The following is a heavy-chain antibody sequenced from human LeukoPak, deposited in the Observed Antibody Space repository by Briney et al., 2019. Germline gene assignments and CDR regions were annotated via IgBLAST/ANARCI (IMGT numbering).Heavy chain of an antibody. Sequence: GGSLRLSCAPSGFTFSHYWMSWVRQAPGKGLEWVANIKEDGSEKYYVDSVKGRFTISRDNAKKSLYLQMNSLRAEDTAVYYCARDYGGSSPFDYWGQGTLVTVSS. V-gene: IGHV3-7*01. J-gene: IGHJ4*02. CDR3: ARDYGGSSPFDY. CDR2: IKEDGSEK. CDR1: GFTFSHYW. D-gene: IGHD4-23*01.